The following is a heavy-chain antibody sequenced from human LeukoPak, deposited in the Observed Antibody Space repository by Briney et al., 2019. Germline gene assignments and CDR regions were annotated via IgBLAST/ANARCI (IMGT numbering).Heavy chain of an antibody. J-gene: IGHJ6*03. Sequence: GRSLRLSCEASGFTFSIFPMHWVRQAPGKGLEWVALISSGSEKYYADSVKGRFTISRDNSKNTLYLQMNSLRAEDTAVYYCAKDKDYGYYMDVWGKGTTVTVSS. V-gene: IGHV3-30*04. CDR2: ISSGSEK. CDR1: GFTFSIFP. CDR3: AKDKDYGYYMDV. D-gene: IGHD3-16*01.